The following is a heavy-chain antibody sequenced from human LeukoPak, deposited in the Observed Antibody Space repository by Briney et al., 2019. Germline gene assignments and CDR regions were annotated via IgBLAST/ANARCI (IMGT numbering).Heavy chain of an antibody. CDR1: EFTFSSYS. J-gene: IGHJ4*02. CDR3: ARAKSSGWSDFDY. D-gene: IGHD6-19*01. Sequence: GGSLRLSCAASEFTFSSYSMNWVRQAPGKGLEWVSSISSSSSYIYYADSVKGRFTISRDNAKNSLYLQMNSLRAEDTAVYYCARAKSSGWSDFDYWGQGTLVTVSS. V-gene: IGHV3-21*01. CDR2: ISSSSSYI.